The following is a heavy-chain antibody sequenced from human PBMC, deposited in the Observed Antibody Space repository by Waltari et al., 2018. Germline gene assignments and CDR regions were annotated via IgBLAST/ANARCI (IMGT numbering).Heavy chain of an antibody. CDR1: ESTFPNYD. V-gene: IGHV1-8*01. CDR2: LNPDSGKT. D-gene: IGHD2-21*01. Sequence: QVLLVQSGPEVKKHGASVKVSCKASESTFPNYDINWVRTAHGPVLGWVGQATGHGLEWMGWLNPDSGKTGFAQNFQGRVTITRDTSIATVYMELSDLRSEDTAVYYCARGTRASRASYWLDPWGQGTLVTVSS. J-gene: IGHJ5*02. CDR3: ARGTRASRASYWLDP.